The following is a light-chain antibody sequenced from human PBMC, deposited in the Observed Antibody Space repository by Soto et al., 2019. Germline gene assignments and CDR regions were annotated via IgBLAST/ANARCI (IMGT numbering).Light chain of an antibody. CDR2: DVS. CDR3: SSYAGSNNWV. Sequence: QSVLTQPHSVSGSPGQSVTISCTGTSSDVGGYIFVSWYQQRPGKAPKLMIYDVSKRPSRVPDRFTGSKSGNTASLSVSGLQSEDEADYYCSSYAGSNNWVFGGGTKLTVL. V-gene: IGLV2-11*01. CDR1: SSDVGGYIF. J-gene: IGLJ3*02.